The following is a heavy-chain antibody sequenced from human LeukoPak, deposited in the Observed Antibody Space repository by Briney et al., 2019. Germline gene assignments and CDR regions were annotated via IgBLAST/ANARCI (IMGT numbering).Heavy chain of an antibody. CDR3: ARDGWNYYLRSGDDAFDI. CDR1: GGSFSGYY. Sequence: SEALSLTCAVYGGSFSGYYWSWIRQPPGKGLEWIGEINHSGSTNYNPSLKSRVTISVDTSKNQFSLKLSSVTAADTAVYYCARDGWNYYLRSGDDAFDIWGQGTMVTVST. D-gene: IGHD3-22*01. J-gene: IGHJ3*02. V-gene: IGHV4-34*01. CDR2: INHSGST.